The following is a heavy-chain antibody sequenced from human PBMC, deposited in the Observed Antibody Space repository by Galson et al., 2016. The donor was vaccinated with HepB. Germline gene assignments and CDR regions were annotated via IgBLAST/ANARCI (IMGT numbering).Heavy chain of an antibody. CDR2: ISYDGSNK. CDR3: ARDSPPSYDISEDYTFVFDY. Sequence: SLRLSCAASGFTFSSYAMHWVRQAPGKGLEWVTVISYDGSNKYYADAVKGRFTISRDNSKNTLYLQMNSLRPEDTAVYSGARDSPPSYDISEDYTFVFDYWGRGTLVTVSS. CDR1: GFTFSSYA. V-gene: IGHV3-30*04. D-gene: IGHD3-22*01. J-gene: IGHJ4*02.